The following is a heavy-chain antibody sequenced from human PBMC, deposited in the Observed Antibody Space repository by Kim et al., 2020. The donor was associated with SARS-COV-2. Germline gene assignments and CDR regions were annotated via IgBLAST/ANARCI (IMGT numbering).Heavy chain of an antibody. CDR1: GFTFSSYG. CDR2: ISYDGSNK. J-gene: IGHJ1*01. D-gene: IGHD4-17*01. Sequence: GGSLRLSCAASGFTFSSYGMHWVRQAPGKGLEWVAVISYDGSNKYYADSVKGRFTISRDNSKNTLYLQMNSLRAEDTAVYYCAKDRVGDYILYFQHWGQGTLVTVSS. CDR3: AKDRVGDYILYFQH. V-gene: IGHV3-30*18.